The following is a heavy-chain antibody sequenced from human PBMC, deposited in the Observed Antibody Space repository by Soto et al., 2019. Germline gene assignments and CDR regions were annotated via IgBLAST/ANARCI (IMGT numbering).Heavy chain of an antibody. CDR2: INHRRTT. J-gene: IGHJ6*02. V-gene: IGHV4-39*07. CDR3: ATTPPLEASSSPYYYGMDV. CDR1: DDSLSNDDNY. D-gene: IGHD6-6*01. Sequence: SETLSLTCTVSDDSLSNDDNYGGWIRQPPGQGLEWIASINHRRTTYYNPSLKSRLAVSVDTSKRQFSLRLTSVTAADTAVYYCATTPPLEASSSPYYYGMDVWGQGTTVTVSS.